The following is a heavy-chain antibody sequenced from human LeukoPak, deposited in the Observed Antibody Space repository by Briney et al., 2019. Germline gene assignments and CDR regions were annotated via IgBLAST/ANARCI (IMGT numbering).Heavy chain of an antibody. J-gene: IGHJ4*02. Sequence: GGSLRLSCAASGFTVSSNYMSWVRQAPGKGLEWGSVIYSGGSTYYADSVKGRFTISGDDSKTTRYLQMKSLRADDTAVYYCARSLFGVVGSYFDYWGQGTLVTVSS. D-gene: IGHD3-3*01. CDR1: GFTVSSNY. CDR2: IYSGGST. V-gene: IGHV3-53*01. CDR3: ARSLFGVVGSYFDY.